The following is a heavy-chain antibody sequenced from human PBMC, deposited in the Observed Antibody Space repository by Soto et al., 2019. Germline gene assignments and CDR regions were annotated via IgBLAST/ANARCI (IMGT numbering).Heavy chain of an antibody. Sequence: PSETLSLTCTVSGGSISSYYWSWIRQPPGKGLEWIGYIYYSGSTNYNPSLKSRVTISVDTSKNQFSLKLSSVTAADTAVYYCASGSRIAVAGTSLDYWGQGTLVTVSS. D-gene: IGHD6-19*01. J-gene: IGHJ4*02. CDR2: IYYSGST. V-gene: IGHV4-59*01. CDR3: ASGSRIAVAGTSLDY. CDR1: GGSISSYY.